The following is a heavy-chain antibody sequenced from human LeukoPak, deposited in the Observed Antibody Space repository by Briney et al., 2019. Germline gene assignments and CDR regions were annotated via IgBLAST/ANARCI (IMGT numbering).Heavy chain of an antibody. V-gene: IGHV3-74*03. D-gene: IGHD2/OR15-2a*01. CDR3: ARAFYPRGD. J-gene: IGHJ4*02. Sequence: PGGSLRLSCEASGFTFSADGVHWVRQVPGKGLMGWSRITTDGSETTYADSVKGRFTISRDNAKNTLYLQVSSLRADDTAIYYCARAFYPRGDWGQGTLVTVSS. CDR1: GFTFSADG. CDR2: ITTDGSET.